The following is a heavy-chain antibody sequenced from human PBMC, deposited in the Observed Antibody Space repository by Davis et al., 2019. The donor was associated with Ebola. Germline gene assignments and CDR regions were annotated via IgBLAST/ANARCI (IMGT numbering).Heavy chain of an antibody. Sequence: ASVKVSCKASGYTFTSYGISWVQQAPGQGLEWMGWISAYNGNTNYAQKLQGRVTMTRDTSISTAYMELSSLRSEDTAVYFCARSSSYYPLDYWGQGTPVTVSS. D-gene: IGHD6-13*01. CDR2: ISAYNGNT. CDR1: GYTFTSYG. V-gene: IGHV1-18*01. CDR3: ARSSSYYPLDY. J-gene: IGHJ4*02.